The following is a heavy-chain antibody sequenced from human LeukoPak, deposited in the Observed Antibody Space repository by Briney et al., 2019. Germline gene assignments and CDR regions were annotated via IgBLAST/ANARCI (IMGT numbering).Heavy chain of an antibody. CDR3: ARSICSTTTCLFNAFDV. D-gene: IGHD2-2*01. V-gene: IGHV3-64*01. CDR2: ISSNGGST. CDR1: GFTFSDYA. J-gene: IGHJ3*01. Sequence: PGGSLRLSCAASGFTFSDYAMHCVRQAPGKGLEYVSLISSNGGSTYYANSVKGRFTISRDNSKDTLSLQMGSLRAEDMAVYYCARSICSTTTCLFNAFDVWGQGTMVIVSS.